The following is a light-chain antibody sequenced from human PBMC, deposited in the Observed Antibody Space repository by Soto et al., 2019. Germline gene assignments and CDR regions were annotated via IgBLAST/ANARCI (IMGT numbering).Light chain of an antibody. V-gene: IGKV1-9*01. CDR3: QQLDRYPFT. J-gene: IGKJ4*01. Sequence: DIPLTQSPSFLSASVGDRVTMTCRASLGISGYLAWYQQKPGRVPRLLIYSASSLQSGVPSRFSGSGSGTEFTLTISSLQPEDFASYYYQQLDRYPFTFGGGTKVEI. CDR2: SAS. CDR1: LGISGY.